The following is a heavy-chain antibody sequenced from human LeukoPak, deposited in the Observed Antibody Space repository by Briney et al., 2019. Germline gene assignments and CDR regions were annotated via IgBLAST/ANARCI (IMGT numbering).Heavy chain of an antibody. CDR2: IKSKTDGGTT. V-gene: IGHV3-15*01. CDR1: GFTFSNAW. D-gene: IGHD2-2*01. Sequence: PGGSLRLSCAASGFTFSNAWMSWVRQAPGKGLEWVGRIKSKTDGGTTDYAAPVKGRFTISRDDSKNTLYLQMNSLKTEDTAVYYCTTGYPTVHVPAASHWGQGTLVTVSS. CDR3: TTGYPTVHVPAASH. J-gene: IGHJ4*02.